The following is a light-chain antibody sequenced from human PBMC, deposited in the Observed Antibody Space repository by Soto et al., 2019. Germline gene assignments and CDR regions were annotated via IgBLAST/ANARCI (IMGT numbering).Light chain of an antibody. Sequence: IQIPQSPSTRNGAELDGRPITNWASQTISSFLAWYQHKPGEVPKLLIAEASSLESGVPSRFSGSGFWTECSRPMSSLQAHDIATYYRYQYMSYPDAFRQGPKV. V-gene: IGKV1-5*01. J-gene: IGKJ1*01. CDR1: QTISSF. CDR3: YQYMSYPDA. CDR2: EAS.